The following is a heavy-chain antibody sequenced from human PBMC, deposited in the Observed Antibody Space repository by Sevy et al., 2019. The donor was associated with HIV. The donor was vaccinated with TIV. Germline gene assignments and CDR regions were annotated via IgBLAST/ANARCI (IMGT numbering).Heavy chain of an antibody. CDR2: IYHSGYS. CDR1: AYSISSDYY. V-gene: IGHV4-38-2*01. Sequence: SETLSLTCAVSAYSISSDYYWGWIRQPPGKGLEWIGSIYHSGYSYYNPSFKSRVTISGNTSKNYLSLKLSSVTAADTAVYYCARAIGTQVAALYYFDYWGQGTLVTVSS. J-gene: IGHJ4*02. CDR3: ARAIGTQVAALYYFDY. D-gene: IGHD6-19*01.